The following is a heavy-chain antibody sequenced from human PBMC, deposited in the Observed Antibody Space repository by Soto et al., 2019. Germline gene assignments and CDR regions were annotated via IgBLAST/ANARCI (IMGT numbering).Heavy chain of an antibody. V-gene: IGHV4-39*01. D-gene: IGHD6-13*01. J-gene: IGHJ4*02. Sequence: SETLSLTCTVSGGSISSSSYYWGWIRQPPGKGLEWIGSIYYSGSTYYNPSLKSRVTISVDTSKNQFSLKLSSVTAADTAVYYCASWSSSSGDYFDYWGQGTLVTVSS. CDR1: GGSISSSSYY. CDR2: IYYSGST. CDR3: ASWSSSSGDYFDY.